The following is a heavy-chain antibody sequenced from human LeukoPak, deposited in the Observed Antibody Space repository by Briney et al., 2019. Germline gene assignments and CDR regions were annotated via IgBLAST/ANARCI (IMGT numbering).Heavy chain of an antibody. Sequence: SETLSLTCAVYGGSFSGYYWTWIRQPPGKGLEWIGEINHSGSTNYNPSLKSRVTISLDTSKNQFSLKLTSVTAADSAVYYCARGAAEGNFDYWGQGTLVTVSS. J-gene: IGHJ4*02. V-gene: IGHV4-34*01. CDR2: INHSGST. CDR3: ARGAAEGNFDY. CDR1: GGSFSGYY. D-gene: IGHD3-10*01.